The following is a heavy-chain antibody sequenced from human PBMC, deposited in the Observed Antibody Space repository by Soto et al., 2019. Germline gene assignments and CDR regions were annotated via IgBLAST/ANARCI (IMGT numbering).Heavy chain of an antibody. CDR3: ARVWSGSMANYGMDV. CDR1: GGSISSYY. Sequence: SETLSLTCTVSGGSISSYYWSWIRQPPGKGLEWIGYIYYSGSTNYNPSLKSRVTISVGTSKNQFSLKLSSVTAAGTAVYYCARVWSGSMANYGMDVWGQGTTVTVSS. V-gene: IGHV4-59*01. J-gene: IGHJ6*02. CDR2: IYYSGST. D-gene: IGHD1-26*01.